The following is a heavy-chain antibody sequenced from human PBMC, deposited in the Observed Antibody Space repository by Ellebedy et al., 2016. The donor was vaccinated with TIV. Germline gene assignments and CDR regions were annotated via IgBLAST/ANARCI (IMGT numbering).Heavy chain of an antibody. CDR1: GYTFTGYY. CDR2: INPTSGGT. J-gene: IGHJ4*02. CDR3: ATTIVGATTLGY. Sequence: AASVKVSCKASGYTFTGYYIHWVRQAPGQGLEWMGWINPTSGGTNYVQKFQGRVTMTRDTSISTAYMELSRLRSDDTAVYYCATTIVGATTLGYWGQGTLVTVSS. V-gene: IGHV1-2*02. D-gene: IGHD1-26*01.